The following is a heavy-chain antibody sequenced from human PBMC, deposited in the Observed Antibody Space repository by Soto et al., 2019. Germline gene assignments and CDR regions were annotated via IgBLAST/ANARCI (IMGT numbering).Heavy chain of an antibody. D-gene: IGHD4-17*01. CDR3: ARAPGFYGDFFDY. CDR1: GGSISSYY. CDR2: TYYSGSS. V-gene: IGHV4-59*01. Sequence: SETLSLTCTVSGGSISSYYWSWIRQPPGKRLEWIGSTYYSGSSNYNPSLKSRVTISVDTSKNQFSLRLTSVTAADTAFYYCARAPGFYGDFFDYWGQGTLVTVS. J-gene: IGHJ4*02.